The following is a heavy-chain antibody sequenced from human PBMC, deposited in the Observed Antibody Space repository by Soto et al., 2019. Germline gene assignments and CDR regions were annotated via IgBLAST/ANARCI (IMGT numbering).Heavy chain of an antibody. CDR2: IWYDGSNK. V-gene: IGHV3-33*01. J-gene: IGHJ4*02. CDR3: ARDVLGYCSSTSCSNPGI. CDR1: GFTFSSYG. Sequence: GGSLRLSCAASGFTFSSYGMHWVRQAPGKGLEWVAVIWYDGSNKYYADSVKGRFTISRDNSKNTLYLQMNSLRAEDTAVYYCARDVLGYCSSTSCSNPGIWGQGTLVTVSS. D-gene: IGHD2-2*01.